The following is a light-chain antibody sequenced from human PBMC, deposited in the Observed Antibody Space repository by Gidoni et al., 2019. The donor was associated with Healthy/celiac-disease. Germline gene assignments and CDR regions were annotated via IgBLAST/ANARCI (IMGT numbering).Light chain of an antibody. CDR3: QQYGSSPFT. CDR2: GAS. CDR1: QSVSSSY. Sequence: ELVWTRSPGTLSLSPGERATLSCRASQSVSSSYLAWYQQKPGQAPRLLIYGASSRATGIPDRFSGSGSGTDFTLTISRLEPEDFAVYYCQQYGSSPFTFGQGTRLEIK. J-gene: IGKJ5*01. V-gene: IGKV3-20*01.